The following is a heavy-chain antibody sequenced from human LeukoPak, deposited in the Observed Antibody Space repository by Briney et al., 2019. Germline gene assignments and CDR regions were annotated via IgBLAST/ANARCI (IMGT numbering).Heavy chain of an antibody. D-gene: IGHD3-9*01. V-gene: IGHV4-4*07. J-gene: IGHJ4*02. CDR2: IHSSGST. Sequence: GSLRLSCAASGFTFDDYTMHWIRQPAGKGLEWIGRIHSSGSTNYNPSLKSRVTINTSKNQFSLKLSSVTAADTAVYYCARASITIYTPYFDYWGQGILVTVSS. CDR3: ARASITIYTPYFDY. CDR1: GFTFDDYT.